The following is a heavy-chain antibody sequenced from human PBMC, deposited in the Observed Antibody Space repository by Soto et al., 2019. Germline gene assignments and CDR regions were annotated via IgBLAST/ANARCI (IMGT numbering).Heavy chain of an antibody. V-gene: IGHV3-7*03. CDR2: IKQDGSEK. CDR1: GFTFSSYW. J-gene: IGHJ4*02. D-gene: IGHD3-3*01. CDR3: ARTIQKNYDFGSGYYTRPWDY. Sequence: GGSLRLSCAASGFTFSSYWMSWVRQAPGKGLEWVANIKQDGSEKYYVDSVKGRFTISRDNAKNSLYLQMNSLRAEDTAVYYCARTIQKNYDFGSGYYTRPWDYWGQGTLVTVSS.